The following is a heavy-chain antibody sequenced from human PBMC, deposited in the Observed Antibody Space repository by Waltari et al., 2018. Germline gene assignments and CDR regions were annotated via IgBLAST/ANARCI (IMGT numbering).Heavy chain of an antibody. CDR1: GGTFSSYA. CDR3: ARTYPNYYDSSGNAFDI. CDR2: IIPIFGKA. D-gene: IGHD3-22*01. Sequence: QVQLVQSGAEVKKPGSSVKVSCKASGGTFSSYAISWVRQAPGQGLEWMGGIIPIFGKANYAQKFQGRVTITADESTSTAYMELSSLRSEDTAVYYCARTYPNYYDSSGNAFDIWGQGTMVTVSS. J-gene: IGHJ3*02. V-gene: IGHV1-69*01.